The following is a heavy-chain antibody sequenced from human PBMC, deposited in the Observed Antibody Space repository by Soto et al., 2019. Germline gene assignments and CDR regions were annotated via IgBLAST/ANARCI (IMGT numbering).Heavy chain of an antibody. CDR2: ISSSSSYI. CDR1: GFTFSSYS. D-gene: IGHD3-10*01. V-gene: IGHV3-21*01. CDR3: ARDRSITMVRGVIGVDGMDV. Sequence: GGSLRLSCAASGFTFSSYSMNWVRQAPGKGLEWVSSISSSSSYIYYADSVKGRFTISRDNAKNSLYLQMNSLRAEDTAVYYCARDRSITMVRGVIGVDGMDVWGQGTTVTVSS. J-gene: IGHJ6*02.